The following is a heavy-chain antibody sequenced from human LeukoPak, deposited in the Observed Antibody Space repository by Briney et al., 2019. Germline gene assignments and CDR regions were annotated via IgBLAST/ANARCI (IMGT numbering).Heavy chain of an antibody. CDR3: ARGPPRTGRERYFDY. D-gene: IGHD1-1*01. Sequence: PSETLSLTCTASDDSISRDFWNWIRQPPGKGLEWIGYIYYRGTTNYNPSLNSRVTISLDSSKNQFSLKLSSVTAAHTAVYYCARGPPRTGRERYFDYWGQGTLVSVSS. J-gene: IGHJ4*02. CDR2: IYYRGTT. CDR1: DDSISRDF. V-gene: IGHV4-59*01.